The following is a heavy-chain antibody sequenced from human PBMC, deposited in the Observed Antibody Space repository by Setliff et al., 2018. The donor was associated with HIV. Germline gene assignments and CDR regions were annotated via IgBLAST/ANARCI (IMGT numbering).Heavy chain of an antibody. J-gene: IGHJ4*02. CDR1: GGSFSDYY. CDR2: VNRGRRT. CDR3: ARGLNSYGSGSYLPLGY. V-gene: IGHV4-34*01. D-gene: IGHD3-10*01. Sequence: PSETLSLTCALYGGSFSDYYWSWIRQPPGMGLEWIGEVNRGRRTNYNSSLKSRVTISIDTSKNQFSLKLNSVIAADTAVYYCARGLNSYGSGSYLPLGYWGQGTLVTVSS.